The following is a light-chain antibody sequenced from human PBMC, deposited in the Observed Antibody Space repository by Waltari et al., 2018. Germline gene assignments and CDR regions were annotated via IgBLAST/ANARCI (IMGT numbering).Light chain of an antibody. J-gene: IGLJ2*01. V-gene: IGLV3-21*02. CDR2: ENS. CDR3: QVWDSRSDHVV. Sequence: SYVLTQPPSVSVAPGQTARTTCEGTDIGNKSVHWYHQRPGQAPVLVLHENSDRPSGIPGRISGSNSVNMATLSISRVEAGDEADYYCQVWDSRSDHVVFGGGTKLTVL. CDR1: DIGNKS.